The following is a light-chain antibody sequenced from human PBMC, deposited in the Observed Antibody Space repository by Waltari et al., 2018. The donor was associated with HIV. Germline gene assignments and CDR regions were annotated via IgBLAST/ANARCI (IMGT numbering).Light chain of an antibody. V-gene: IGLV3-1*01. Sequence: SYDLTQPPSVSVSPGQTASISCSGDRLGDEYVSWYQQTPGQSPVFVMYQDTKRPSGIPERFSASNSGNTATLTISGTQSSDEAEYFCLAWDTATPYVFGTGTKVTVL. J-gene: IGLJ1*01. CDR2: QDT. CDR1: RLGDEY. CDR3: LAWDTATPYV.